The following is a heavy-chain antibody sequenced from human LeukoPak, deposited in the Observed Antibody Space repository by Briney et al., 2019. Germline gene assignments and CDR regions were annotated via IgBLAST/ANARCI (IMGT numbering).Heavy chain of an antibody. Sequence: ASVKVSCKASGYTFTGYYMHWVRQAPGQGLEWMGWINPNSGGTNYAQKFQGRVTMTRDTSISTAYMELGRLRSDDTAVYYCARGGAAAGTAPYGAPYWGQGTLVTVSS. V-gene: IGHV1-2*02. CDR1: GYTFTGYY. D-gene: IGHD6-13*01. J-gene: IGHJ4*02. CDR3: ARGGAAAGTAPYGAPY. CDR2: INPNSGGT.